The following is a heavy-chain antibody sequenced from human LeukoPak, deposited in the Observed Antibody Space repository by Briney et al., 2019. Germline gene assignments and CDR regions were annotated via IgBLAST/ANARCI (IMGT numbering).Heavy chain of an antibody. CDR2: IKQDGSEK. CDR3: ARILRYFDWLPPGAFDI. V-gene: IGHV3-7*01. CDR1: GFTFSSYW. Sequence: GGSLRLSCAASGFTFSSYWMSRVRQAPGKGLEWVANIKQDGSEKYYVDSVKGRFTISRDNAKNSLYLQMNSLRAEDTAVYYCARILRYFDWLPPGAFDIWGQGTMVTVSS. D-gene: IGHD3-9*01. J-gene: IGHJ3*02.